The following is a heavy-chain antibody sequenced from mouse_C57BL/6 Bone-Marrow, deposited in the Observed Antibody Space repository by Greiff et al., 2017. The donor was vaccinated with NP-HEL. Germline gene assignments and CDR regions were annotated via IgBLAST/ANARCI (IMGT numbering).Heavy chain of an antibody. CDR2: ISRGSSTI. Sequence: EVQLVESGGGLVKPGGSLKLSCAASGFTFSDYGMHWVRQAPEKGLEWVAYISRGSSTIYYADTVKGRFTISRDNAKNTLFLQMTSLRSEDTAMYYCARTGYYLFDYWGQGTTLTVSS. D-gene: IGHD2-3*01. V-gene: IGHV5-17*01. CDR1: GFTFSDYG. J-gene: IGHJ2*01. CDR3: ARTGYYLFDY.